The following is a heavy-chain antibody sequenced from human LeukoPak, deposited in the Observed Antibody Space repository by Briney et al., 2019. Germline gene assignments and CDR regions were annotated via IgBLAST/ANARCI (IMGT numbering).Heavy chain of an antibody. CDR2: ISANNGNI. Sequence: ASVKVSCKASGYTFTSYGISWVRQAPGQGLEWMGWISANNGNINSAQKLQGRVTMTTDTSTSTAHMELRSLRSDDTAVYYCARDPGEVVVPSAKSGYYYYMDVSGTRTTVTFSS. V-gene: IGHV1-18*01. CDR3: ARDPGEVVVPSAKSGYYYYMDV. D-gene: IGHD2-2*01. CDR1: GYTFTSYG. J-gene: IGHJ6*03.